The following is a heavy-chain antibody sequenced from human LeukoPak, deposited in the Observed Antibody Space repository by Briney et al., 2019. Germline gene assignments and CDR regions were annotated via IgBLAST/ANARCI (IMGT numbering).Heavy chain of an antibody. J-gene: IGHJ4*02. V-gene: IGHV4-59*12. Sequence: PSETLSLTCTVSGGSISSYYWSWIRQPPGKGLEWIGYIYYSGSTNYNPSLKSRATISVDTSKNQFSLKLSSVTAADTAVYYCARDPGYYGSGSSDYFDYWGQGTLVTVSS. CDR3: ARDPGYYGSGSSDYFDY. D-gene: IGHD3-10*01. CDR2: IYYSGST. CDR1: GGSISSYY.